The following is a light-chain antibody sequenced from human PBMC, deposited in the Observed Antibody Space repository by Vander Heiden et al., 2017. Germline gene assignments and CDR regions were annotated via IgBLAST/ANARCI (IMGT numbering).Light chain of an antibody. CDR1: TLGDKY. V-gene: IGLV3-1*01. Sequence: SYELTQPPSVSVSPGQTASITCSGDTLGDKYACWYQQKPGQSPVLGIYQDSKRPAGIPERFSGSNSGNTATLTISGTQAMDEADYYCQAWDSSTYVVFGGGTKLTVL. J-gene: IGLJ2*01. CDR3: QAWDSSTYVV. CDR2: QDS.